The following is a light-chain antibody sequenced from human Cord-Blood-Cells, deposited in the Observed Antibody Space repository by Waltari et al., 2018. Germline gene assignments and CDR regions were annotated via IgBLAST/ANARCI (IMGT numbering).Light chain of an antibody. CDR3: QQYDNLPLS. J-gene: IGKJ2*03. V-gene: IGKV1-33*01. CDR1: QDISNY. CDR2: DAS. Sequence: DIQMPQSPSSLSASVGDRVTITCQASQDISNYLKWYQQKPGKAPKLLIYDASNLETGVPSRFSGSGSGTDFTVTISRLQLEDIATYYCQQYDNLPLSFGQGTELEIK.